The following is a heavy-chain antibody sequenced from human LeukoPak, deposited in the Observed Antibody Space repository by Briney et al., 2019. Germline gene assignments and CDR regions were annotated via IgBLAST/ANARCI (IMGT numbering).Heavy chain of an antibody. CDR3: ARSPPGYSSGWYPSFVDY. J-gene: IGHJ4*02. D-gene: IGHD6-19*01. CDR1: GYSFTSYW. CDR2: IYPGGSDT. Sequence: GESLKISCKGSGYSFTSYWIGWVRQMPGKGLGWMGIIYPGGSDTRYSPSFQGQVTISADKSISTAYLQWSSLKASDTAMYYCARSPPGYSSGWYPSFVDYWGQGTLVTVSS. V-gene: IGHV5-51*01.